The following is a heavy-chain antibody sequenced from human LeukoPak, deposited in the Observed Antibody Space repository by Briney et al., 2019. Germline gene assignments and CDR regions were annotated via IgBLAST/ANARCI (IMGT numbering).Heavy chain of an antibody. CDR3: AKNTSGTYLDY. CDR2: ISTSGVST. CDR1: GFTFSSYA. J-gene: IGHJ4*02. Sequence: GGSLRLSCAASGFTFSSYAMSWVCQAPGKGLEWVSSISTSGVSTNYADSVKGRFTISRDNSKSMVYLQMNSLRAEDTAVYYCAKNTSGTYLDYWGQGILVTVSS. D-gene: IGHD1-26*01. V-gene: IGHV3-23*01.